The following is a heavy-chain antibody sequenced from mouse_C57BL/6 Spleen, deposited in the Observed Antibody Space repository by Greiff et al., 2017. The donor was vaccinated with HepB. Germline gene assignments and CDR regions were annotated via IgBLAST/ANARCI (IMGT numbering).Heavy chain of an antibody. J-gene: IGHJ4*01. CDR3: AKNPSPVPARGDAMDY. CDR2: IWSGGST. Sequence: QVQLQQSGPGLVQPSQSLSITCTVSGFSLTSYGVHWVRQPPGKGLEWLGVIWSGGSTDYNAAFISRLSISKDNSKSQVFFKMNSLQADDTAIYYCAKNPSPVPARGDAMDYWGQGTSVTVSS. D-gene: IGHD3-3*01. V-gene: IGHV2-4*01. CDR1: GFSLTSYG.